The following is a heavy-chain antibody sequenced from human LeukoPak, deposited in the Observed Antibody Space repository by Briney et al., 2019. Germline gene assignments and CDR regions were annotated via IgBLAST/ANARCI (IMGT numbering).Heavy chain of an antibody. CDR2: IYYSGST. Sequence: SETPSLTCTVSGGSISSYYWSWIRQPPGKGLEWIGYIYYSGSTNYNPSLKSRVTISVDTSKNQFSLKLSSVTAADTAVYYCAGRASVAAEYYFDYWGQGTLVTVSS. V-gene: IGHV4-59*01. D-gene: IGHD6-13*01. J-gene: IGHJ4*02. CDR3: AGRASVAAEYYFDY. CDR1: GGSISSYY.